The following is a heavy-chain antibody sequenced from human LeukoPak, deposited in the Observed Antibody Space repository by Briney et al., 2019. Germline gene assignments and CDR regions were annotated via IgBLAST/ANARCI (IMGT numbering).Heavy chain of an antibody. CDR1: GFSIKTYS. V-gene: IGHV3-21*01. Sequence: GGSLRLSCAASGFSIKTYSMTWVRQAPGRGLEWVSTISSSGGYIYYADSVKGRFTISRDTAKNSLYLQMNSLRVEDTAVYNCARLRDTVTSASDYWGQGTLVTVSS. CDR2: ISSSGGYI. J-gene: IGHJ4*02. D-gene: IGHD4-17*01. CDR3: ARLRDTVTSASDY.